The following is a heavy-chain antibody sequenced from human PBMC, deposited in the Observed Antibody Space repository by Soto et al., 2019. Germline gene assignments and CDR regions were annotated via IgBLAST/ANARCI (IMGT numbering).Heavy chain of an antibody. Sequence: SETLSLTCTGSGGSISGDTYYWGWIRQPPGKGLEWIGSLYYSGTSSYNPSLKSRVSMSVDTSKKQLSLRLTSVTAADTAVYYCARLHCHSPTCVPLDPWGQGTLVTVSS. CDR3: ARLHCHSPTCVPLDP. J-gene: IGHJ5*02. CDR1: GGSISGDTYY. D-gene: IGHD1-26*01. CDR2: LYYSGTS. V-gene: IGHV4-39*01.